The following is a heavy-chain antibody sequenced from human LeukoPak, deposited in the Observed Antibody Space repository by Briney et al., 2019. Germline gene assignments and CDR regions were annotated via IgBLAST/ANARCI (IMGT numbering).Heavy chain of an antibody. CDR2: IIPILGIA. CDR1: GGTFSSYA. V-gene: IGHV1-69*04. J-gene: IGHJ4*02. Sequence: SVKVSCKASGGTFSSYAISWVRQAPGQGLEWMGRIIPILGIANYAQKFQGRVTITADKSTSTAYMELSSLRSEDTAVYYCAREGPNIKLRYFDWFFDYWGQGTLVTVSS. D-gene: IGHD3-9*01. CDR3: AREGPNIKLRYFDWFFDY.